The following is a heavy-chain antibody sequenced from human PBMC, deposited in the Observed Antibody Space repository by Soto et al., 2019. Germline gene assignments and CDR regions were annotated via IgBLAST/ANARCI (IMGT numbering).Heavy chain of an antibody. D-gene: IGHD3-22*01. CDR3: ARVVITLGGMDV. Sequence: GESLKISCKGSGYSFTSYWISWVRQMPGKGLEWMGRIDPSDSYTNYSPSFQGHVTISADKSISTAYLQWSSPKASDTAIYYCARVVITLGGMDVWGQGTTVTVSS. J-gene: IGHJ6*02. V-gene: IGHV5-10-1*01. CDR1: GYSFTSYW. CDR2: IDPSDSYT.